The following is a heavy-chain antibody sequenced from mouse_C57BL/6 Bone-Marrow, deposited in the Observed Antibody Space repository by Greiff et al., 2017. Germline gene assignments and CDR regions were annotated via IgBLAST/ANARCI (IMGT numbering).Heavy chain of an antibody. CDR1: GFSLTSCG. V-gene: IGHV2-4*01. CDR3: ANNGSPGYYDF. J-gene: IGHJ1*03. Sequence: HVQLLQSGPGLVQPSQCLSITCTVSGFSLTSCGVRWVRRPPGKSLEGRVVIWSGGSTDYNATFISRLSISKDNSTSQVFFKMNSLQAYDTAIYYGANNGSPGYYDFWGTGTTVTVSA. D-gene: IGHD1-1*01. CDR2: IWSGGST.